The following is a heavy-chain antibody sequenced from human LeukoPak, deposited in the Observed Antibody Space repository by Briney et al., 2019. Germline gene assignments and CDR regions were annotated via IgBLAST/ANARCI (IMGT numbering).Heavy chain of an antibody. V-gene: IGHV3-23*01. J-gene: IGHJ5*02. CDR1: GFTFSNYA. Sequence: GGSLRLSCAASGFTFSNYAMSWVRQAPGKGLEWVSAISGSASSTYYADSVKGRFTISRDNAKNSLYLQMNSLRAEDTAVYYCARDSALSWGQGTLVTVSS. CDR3: ARDSALS. CDR2: ISGSASST. D-gene: IGHD3-10*01.